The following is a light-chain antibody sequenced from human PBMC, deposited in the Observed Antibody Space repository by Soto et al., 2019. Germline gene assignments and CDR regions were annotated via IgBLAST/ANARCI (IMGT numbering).Light chain of an antibody. CDR2: DAS. Sequence: EIVMTQSPATLSVSPGERATLSCRASQSISRDLAWYQQRPGQAPRLLIYDASTRATGIPDRISGSGSETEFSLTISSLQSEDSAVYYCQHYKNWPPWTFGQGTKADIK. CDR1: QSISRD. CDR3: QHYKNWPPWT. V-gene: IGKV3-15*01. J-gene: IGKJ1*01.